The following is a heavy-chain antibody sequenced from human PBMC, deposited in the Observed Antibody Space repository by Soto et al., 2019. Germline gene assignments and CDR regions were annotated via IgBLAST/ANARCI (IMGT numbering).Heavy chain of an antibody. CDR3: ARAPDTVMVRCDYHCDRKYV. J-gene: IGHJ6*02. D-gene: IGHD5-18*01. Sequence: ASVKVSCKVSGYTLTELSMHWVRQAPGKGLEWMGGFDPEDGETIYAQKFQGRVTMTEDTSTDTAYMELSSLRSEGTAVYYCARAPDTVMVRCDYHCDRKYVRGQGTTDPAP. CDR2: FDPEDGET. CDR1: GYTLTELS. V-gene: IGHV1-24*01.